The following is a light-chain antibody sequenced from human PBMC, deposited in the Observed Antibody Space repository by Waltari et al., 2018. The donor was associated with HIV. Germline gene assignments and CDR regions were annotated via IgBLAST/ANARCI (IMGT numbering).Light chain of an antibody. CDR1: RSNIGAGLD. J-gene: IGLJ2*01. CDR3: QSYDMSQSGSLV. CDR2: DNN. V-gene: IGLV1-40*01. Sequence: QSVLTQPPSVSGAPGQRVTIACTGTRSNIGAGLDVPWCQQIPGNAPKLLIYDNNIRPSGVPDRFSGSKSGTSASLAITGLQSEDEADYYCQSYDMSQSGSLVFGGGTKLTVL.